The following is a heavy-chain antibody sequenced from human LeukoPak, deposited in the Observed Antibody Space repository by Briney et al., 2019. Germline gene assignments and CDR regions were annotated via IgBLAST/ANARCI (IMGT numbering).Heavy chain of an antibody. CDR2: ISSSGSII. Sequence: GGSLRLSCAASGFIFGSYEMNWVRQAPGKGLEWVSYISSSGSIIYYADSVKGRFTISRDNAKNSVSLQMNRLRAEDTAVYYCARGFGGNSFGYWGQGTLVTVSS. CDR1: GFIFGSYE. CDR3: ARGFGGNSFGY. V-gene: IGHV3-48*03. D-gene: IGHD4-23*01. J-gene: IGHJ4*02.